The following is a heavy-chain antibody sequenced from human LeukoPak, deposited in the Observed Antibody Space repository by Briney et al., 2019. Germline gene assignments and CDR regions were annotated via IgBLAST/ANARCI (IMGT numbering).Heavy chain of an antibody. J-gene: IGHJ4*02. V-gene: IGHV3-66*01. CDR2: IYSGGPT. Sequence: GGSLRLSCAASGFTISSTYMSWVRQAPGKGLEWVSLIYSGGPTYFTDSVKGRFTISRDNSNNTLFLQMNSLRAEDTAVYYCARDRYSINLYMTCDYWGQGTLVTVSS. D-gene: IGHD6-13*01. CDR1: GFTISSTY. CDR3: ARDRYSINLYMTCDY.